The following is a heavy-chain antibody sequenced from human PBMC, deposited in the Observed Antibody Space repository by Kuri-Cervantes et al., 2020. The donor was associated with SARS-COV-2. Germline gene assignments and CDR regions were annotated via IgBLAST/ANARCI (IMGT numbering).Heavy chain of an antibody. J-gene: IGHJ4*02. CDR2: IWYDGSNK. CDR3: ARDGIVGATPHFDY. Sequence: GESLKISCAASGFTFSSYGMHWVHQAPGKGLEWVAVIWYDGSNKYYADSVKGRFTISRDNSKNTLYLQMNSLRAEDTAVYYCARDGIVGATPHFDYWGQGTLVTVSS. CDR1: GFTFSSYG. V-gene: IGHV3-33*01. D-gene: IGHD1-26*01.